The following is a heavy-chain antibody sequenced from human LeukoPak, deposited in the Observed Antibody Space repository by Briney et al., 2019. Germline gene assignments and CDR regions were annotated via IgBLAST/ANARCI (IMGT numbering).Heavy chain of an antibody. CDR2: IYTSGST. CDR1: GGSFSGYY. Sequence: PSETLSLTCAVYGGSFSGYYWSWIRQPAGKGLEWIGRIYTSGSTNYNPSLKSRVTMSVDTSKNQFSLKLSSVTAADTAVYYCARLNVDTAVDLWGRGTLVTVSS. D-gene: IGHD5-18*01. CDR3: ARLNVDTAVDL. V-gene: IGHV4-59*10. J-gene: IGHJ2*01.